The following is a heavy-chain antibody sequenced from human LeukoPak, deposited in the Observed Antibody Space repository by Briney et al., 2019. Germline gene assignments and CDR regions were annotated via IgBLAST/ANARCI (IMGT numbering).Heavy chain of an antibody. J-gene: IGHJ4*02. Sequence: GVSLRLSCAASGFTFSSYDKNWVRQAPGKGLEWVAAISDNGYNTYYPDSVKGRFTISRDNAKNTLYLQMNSLRAEDTAIYYCAKKQTVVSPGNYFDYWGQGTLVTVSS. CDR3: AKKQTVVSPGNYFDY. CDR2: ISDNGYNT. D-gene: IGHD4-23*01. CDR1: GFTFSSYD. V-gene: IGHV3-23*01.